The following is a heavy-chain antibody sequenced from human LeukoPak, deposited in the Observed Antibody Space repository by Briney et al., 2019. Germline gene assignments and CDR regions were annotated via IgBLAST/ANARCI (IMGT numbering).Heavy chain of an antibody. V-gene: IGHV4-39*02. Sequence: SETLSLTCTISGGSISNNNYYWGWIRQPPGKGLEWIGSIFYSGSTYYNPSLKSRVTISVDTSKNQFSLKLTSVTAADTAVYYCARDAFGDYYDATGYWIFDYWGQGSLVTVSS. CDR2: IFYSGST. J-gene: IGHJ4*02. CDR1: GGSISNNNYY. D-gene: IGHD3-22*01. CDR3: ARDAFGDYYDATGYWIFDY.